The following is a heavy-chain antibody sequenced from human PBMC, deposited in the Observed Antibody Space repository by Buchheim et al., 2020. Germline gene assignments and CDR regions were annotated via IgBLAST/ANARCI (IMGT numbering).Heavy chain of an antibody. Sequence: EVQLLESGGGLVQPGGSLRLSCAASGFTFSSYAMSWVRQAPGKGLEWVSAISGSGGSTYYADSVKGRFTISRDNSKNTLYLQMNSLRADDTAVYYCATSPYQLLSLYDYYDGMDVWGQGTT. CDR2: ISGSGGST. J-gene: IGHJ6*02. CDR3: ATSPYQLLSLYDYYDGMDV. V-gene: IGHV3-23*01. CDR1: GFTFSSYA. D-gene: IGHD2-2*01.